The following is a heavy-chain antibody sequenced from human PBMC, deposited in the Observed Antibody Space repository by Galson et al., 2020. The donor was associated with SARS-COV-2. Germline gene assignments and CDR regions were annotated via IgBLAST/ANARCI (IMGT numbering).Heavy chain of an antibody. CDR3: ARDWLRSSGWYGLDV. CDR1: GDSGSDSH. D-gene: IGHD6-19*01. Sequence: SETLSLTCIISGDSGSDSHWSWVRQPAGKGLEWIGRVYHSRSNEYHPSFKGRLSMSLDTSKTRFSLRLKSVTASDTAVYYCARDWLRSSGWYGLDVWGQGTTVTVSS. CDR2: VYHSRSN. V-gene: IGHV4-4*07. J-gene: IGHJ6*02.